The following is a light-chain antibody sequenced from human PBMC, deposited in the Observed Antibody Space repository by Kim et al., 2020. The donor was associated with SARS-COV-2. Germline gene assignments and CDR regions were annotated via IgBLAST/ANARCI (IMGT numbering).Light chain of an antibody. J-gene: IGLJ3*02. Sequence: QSITISCTATSSDVGSYNLVSWYQQHPGKAPKLMIYEGSKRPSGVSNRFPCSKSGNTASLTISWLQAEDEADYYCCSYAGSSSWVFGGGTQLTVL. CDR2: EGS. V-gene: IGLV2-23*01. CDR3: CSYAGSSSWV. CDR1: SSDVGSYNL.